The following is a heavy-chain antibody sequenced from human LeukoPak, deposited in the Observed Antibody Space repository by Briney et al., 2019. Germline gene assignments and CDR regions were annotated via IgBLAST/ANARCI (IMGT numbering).Heavy chain of an antibody. CDR3: ASPSSSWFFDY. J-gene: IGHJ4*02. Sequence: ASVKVSCKASGGTFSSYAISWARQAPGQGLEWMGGIIPIFGTANYAQKFQGRVTITADESTSTAYMELSSLGSEDTAVYYCASPSSSWFFDYWGQGTLVTVSS. CDR2: IIPIFGTA. D-gene: IGHD6-13*01. V-gene: IGHV1-69*13. CDR1: GGTFSSYA.